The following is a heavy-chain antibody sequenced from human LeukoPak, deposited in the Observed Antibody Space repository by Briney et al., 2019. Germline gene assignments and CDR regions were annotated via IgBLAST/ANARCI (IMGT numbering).Heavy chain of an antibody. CDR2: IYDSGTT. Sequence: SETLSLTCTVSGDSTSSSTYYWDWIRQAPGKGLEWIGNIYDSGTTHYNPSLKSRVTISGDTSKNQFSLKLNSVTAADTAIYYCATHKRSGSGGSENAFEIWGQGTMVTVSS. J-gene: IGHJ3*02. CDR1: GDSTSSSTYY. V-gene: IGHV4-39*01. D-gene: IGHD5-12*01. CDR3: ATHKRSGSGGSENAFEI.